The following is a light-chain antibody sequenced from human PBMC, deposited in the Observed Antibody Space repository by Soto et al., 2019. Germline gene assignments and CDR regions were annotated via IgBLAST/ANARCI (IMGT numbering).Light chain of an antibody. V-gene: IGKV3-20*01. CDR3: QQYGSSPKT. Sequence: EIVLTQSPGTLSLSPGERGTLSCRASQSISNNYLAWYQQKPGQAPRLLIYDASSRATGIPDRFSGSGSGTDFTLTISRLEPEDFAVYYCQQYGSSPKTFGQGTKVEIK. CDR2: DAS. CDR1: QSISNNY. J-gene: IGKJ1*01.